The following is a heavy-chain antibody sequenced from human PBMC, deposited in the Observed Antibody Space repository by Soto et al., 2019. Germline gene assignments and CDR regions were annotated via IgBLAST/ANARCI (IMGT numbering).Heavy chain of an antibody. D-gene: IGHD5-18*01. CDR3: ARGTTMVDY. Sequence: PGGSLRLSCTASGFTFGDYPMSWFRQAPGKGLEWVGFIRSRAFGGTTENAASVKGRFTISRDDSKSIAYLQMNSLKTEDTAVYYCARGTTMVDYWGQGTLVTVSS. CDR2: IRSRAFGGTT. J-gene: IGHJ4*02. V-gene: IGHV3-49*03. CDR1: GFTFGDYP.